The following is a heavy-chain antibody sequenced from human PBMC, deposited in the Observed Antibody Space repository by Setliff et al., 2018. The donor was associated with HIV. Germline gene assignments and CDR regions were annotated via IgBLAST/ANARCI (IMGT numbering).Heavy chain of an antibody. CDR2: IANKADSHTI. CDR1: GFTFSDHY. D-gene: IGHD6-19*01. V-gene: IGHV3-72*01. Sequence: GGSLRLSCAASGFTFSDHYMDWVRQSPGKGLEWVGRIANKADSHTIQYAASVQGRFTVSRDDSTNSLYLQMNSLKSEDTAVYYCARDTSRSDESAFDIWGQGTMVTVSS. CDR3: ARDTSRSDESAFDI. J-gene: IGHJ3*02.